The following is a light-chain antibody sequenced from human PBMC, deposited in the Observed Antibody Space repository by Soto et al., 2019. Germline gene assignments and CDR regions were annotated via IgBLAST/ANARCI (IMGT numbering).Light chain of an antibody. CDR1: QNIGRW. J-gene: IGKJ1*01. Sequence: DIQMTQSPSSLSASVGDRVTITCRASQNIGRWLAWYQQKPGKAPKLMIYDVSTLISGVPSRFSGSGSRTEFTLTISSLQPDDFTTYYCQQYNLHSPATFGPGTLVDIK. CDR3: QQYNLHSPAT. V-gene: IGKV1-5*01. CDR2: DVS.